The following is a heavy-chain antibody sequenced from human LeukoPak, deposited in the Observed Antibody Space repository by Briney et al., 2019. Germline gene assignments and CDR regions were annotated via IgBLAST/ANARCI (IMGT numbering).Heavy chain of an antibody. D-gene: IGHD2-2*01. CDR3: ARGIYCSTLTCSYFFDY. Sequence: WSRQTPRKGLEWIGYIYYSGSTNYNPSLKSRVTISVDTSKNQFSLKLTSVTAADTAVYYCARGIYCSTLTCSYFFDYWGQGTLVTVSS. J-gene: IGHJ4*02. CDR2: IYYSGST. V-gene: IGHV4-59*01.